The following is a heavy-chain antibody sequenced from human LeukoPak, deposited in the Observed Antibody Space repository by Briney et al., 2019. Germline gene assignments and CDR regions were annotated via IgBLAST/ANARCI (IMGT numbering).Heavy chain of an antibody. CDR3: ARDVPYCGGNCLDAFDI. D-gene: IGHD2-21*02. Sequence: GASVKVSCKASGYTFTSYYMHWVRQAPGLGLEWMGIIRPIADTTTYSQKFQGRVTMTRDMSTSTVYMELSSLRSEDTALYYCARDVPYCGGNCLDAFDIWGQGTKVTVSS. CDR1: GYTFTSYY. J-gene: IGHJ3*02. CDR2: IRPIADTT. V-gene: IGHV1-46*01.